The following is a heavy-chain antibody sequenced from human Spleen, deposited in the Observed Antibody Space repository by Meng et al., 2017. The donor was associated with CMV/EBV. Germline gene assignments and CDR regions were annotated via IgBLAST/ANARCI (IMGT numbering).Heavy chain of an antibody. CDR2: FDPEDDET. D-gene: IGHD2-2*01. CDR1: GYTLTELS. CDR3: ARAERCSSTSCYAMGMDV. Sequence: ASVKVSCKVSGYTLTELSMHWVRQAPGKGLEWMGGFDPEDDETIYAQKFQGRVTMTEDTSTDTAYMELSSLSSEDTAVYYCARAERCSSTSCYAMGMDVWGQGTTVTVSS. J-gene: IGHJ6*02. V-gene: IGHV1-24*01.